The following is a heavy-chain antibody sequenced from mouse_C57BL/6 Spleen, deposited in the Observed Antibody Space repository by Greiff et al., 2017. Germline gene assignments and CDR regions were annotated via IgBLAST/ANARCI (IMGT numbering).Heavy chain of an antibody. CDR1: GYAFSSYW. Sequence: VQLQQSGAELVKPGASVKISCKASGYAFSSYWMNWVKQRPGKGLEWIGQIYPGDGDTNYNGKFKGKATLTADKYSSTAYMQLSSLTSEDSAVYFCARSITTVVENAMDYWGQGTSVTVSS. CDR2: IYPGDGDT. J-gene: IGHJ4*01. V-gene: IGHV1-80*01. CDR3: ARSITTVVENAMDY. D-gene: IGHD1-1*01.